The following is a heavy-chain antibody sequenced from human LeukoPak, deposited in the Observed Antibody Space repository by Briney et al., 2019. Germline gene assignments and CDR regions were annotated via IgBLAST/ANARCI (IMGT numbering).Heavy chain of an antibody. D-gene: IGHD4-17*01. V-gene: IGHV3-21*01. CDR3: ARDYSTVTTFFDY. J-gene: IGHJ4*02. CDR1: GFTFSDYS. CDR2: ISSSSSYI. Sequence: GGSLRLSCAASGFTFSDYSMNWVRQAPGKGLEWVSSISSSSSYIFYADSVRGRFSISRDNAKNSLYLQMNSLRAEDTAVYYCARDYSTVTTFFDYWGQGTLVTVSS.